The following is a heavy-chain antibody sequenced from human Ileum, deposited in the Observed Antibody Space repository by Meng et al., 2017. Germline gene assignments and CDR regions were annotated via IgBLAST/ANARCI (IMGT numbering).Heavy chain of an antibody. V-gene: IGHV3-23*04. CDR2: ITASDTTR. Sequence: VQLVESGGGVVHPGRSLRLACEASGFIFSNYAMTWVRQAPGKGLEWASSITASDTTRYSADSVKGRFAISRDNSKNTVYLQMNSLRAEDTAVYYCAALSWCGDNCFPGYWGQGTLVTVSS. J-gene: IGHJ4*02. D-gene: IGHD2-21*02. CDR1: GFIFSNYA. CDR3: AALSWCGDNCFPGY.